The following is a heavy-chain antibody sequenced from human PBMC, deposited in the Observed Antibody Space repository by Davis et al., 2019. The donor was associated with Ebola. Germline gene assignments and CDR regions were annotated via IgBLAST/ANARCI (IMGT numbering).Heavy chain of an antibody. V-gene: IGHV6-1*01. J-gene: IGHJ6*02. CDR2: TYYRSKWYN. CDR1: GDSVSSNSAA. Sequence: LRLSCAISGDSVSSNSAAWNWIRQSPSRGLEWLGRTYYRSKWYNDYAVSVKSRITINPDTSKNQFSLQLNSVTPEDTAVYYCARSYGDYEYYYYGMDVWGQGTTVTVSS. CDR3: ARSYGDYEYYYYGMDV. D-gene: IGHD4-17*01.